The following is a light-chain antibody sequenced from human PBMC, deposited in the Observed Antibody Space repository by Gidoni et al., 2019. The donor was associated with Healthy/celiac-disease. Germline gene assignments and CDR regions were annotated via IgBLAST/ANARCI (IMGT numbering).Light chain of an antibody. CDR3: QQRSNWPPVFT. V-gene: IGKV3-11*01. Sequence: ESVLTQSPATLSLSPRERATLSCRASQSVSSYLAWYQQKPGQAPRLLIYDASNRATGIPARFSGSGSGTDFTLTISSLEPEDFAVYYCQQRSNWPPVFTFXPXTKVDIK. CDR1: QSVSSY. J-gene: IGKJ3*01. CDR2: DAS.